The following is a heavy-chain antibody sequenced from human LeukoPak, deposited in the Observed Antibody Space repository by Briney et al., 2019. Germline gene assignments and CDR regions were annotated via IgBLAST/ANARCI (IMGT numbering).Heavy chain of an antibody. CDR3: ARERITMVRGVIWNAFDI. CDR1: GFTFSSYS. CDR2: ISSSSSYI. J-gene: IGHJ3*02. Sequence: PGGSLRLSCAASGFTFSSYSMNWVRQAPGKGLEWVSSISSSSSYIYYADSVKGRFTISRDNAENSLYLQMNSLRAEDTAVYYCARERITMVRGVIWNAFDIWGQGTMITVSS. V-gene: IGHV3-21*01. D-gene: IGHD3-10*01.